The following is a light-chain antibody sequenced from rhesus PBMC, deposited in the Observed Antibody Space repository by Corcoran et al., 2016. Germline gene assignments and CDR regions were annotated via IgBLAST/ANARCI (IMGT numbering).Light chain of an antibody. CDR3: LQYRRSPLT. Sequence: DIQMTQSPSSLSASVGDTVTITCRASQTISTWLDWYHQKPGKAPKLLIYKASSLKSGVPSRFSGSGSGTDFTLTISSLQPEDFGTYCCLQYRRSPLTFGGGTKVDLK. V-gene: IGKV1-22*01. CDR1: QTISTW. CDR2: KAS. J-gene: IGKJ4*01.